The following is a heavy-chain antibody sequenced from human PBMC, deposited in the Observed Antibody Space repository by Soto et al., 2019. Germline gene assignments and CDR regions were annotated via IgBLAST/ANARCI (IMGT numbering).Heavy chain of an antibody. Sequence: SVKVSCKASGFTFTSSAVQWVRQARGQRLEWIGWIVVGSGNTNYAQKFQERVTITRDMSTSTAYMELSSLRSEDTAVYYCAAVPNYYDFWSGYYSPEYFDYWGQGTLVTVS. CDR2: IVVGSGNT. D-gene: IGHD3-3*01. V-gene: IGHV1-58*01. J-gene: IGHJ4*02. CDR3: AAVPNYYDFWSGYYSPEYFDY. CDR1: GFTFTSSA.